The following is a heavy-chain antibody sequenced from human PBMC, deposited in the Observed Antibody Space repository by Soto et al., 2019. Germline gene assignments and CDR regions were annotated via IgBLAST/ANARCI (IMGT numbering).Heavy chain of an antibody. CDR1: GFTFSSYG. D-gene: IGHD7-27*01. Sequence: GGSLRLSCAASGFTFSSYGMHWVRQAPGKGLEWVAVISYDGSNKYYADSVKGRFTISRDNSKNTLYLQMNSLRAEDTAVYYCAKDWGFESAHLDVWGKGTTVTVSS. CDR3: AKDWGFESAHLDV. J-gene: IGHJ6*04. V-gene: IGHV3-30*18. CDR2: ISYDGSNK.